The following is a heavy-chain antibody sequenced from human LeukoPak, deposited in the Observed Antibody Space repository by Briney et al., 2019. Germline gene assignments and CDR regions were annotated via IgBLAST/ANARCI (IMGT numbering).Heavy chain of an antibody. CDR1: GFTVSSNY. J-gene: IGHJ4*02. V-gene: IGHV3-53*01. D-gene: IGHD5-18*01. CDR2: IYSGDNT. Sequence: GGSLRLSCAASGFTVSSNYMSWVRQAPGKGLEWVSVIYSGDNTDYADSVKGRFTISRDNSKNTLYLQMNSLRAEDTGVYYCARVGYSYGLDYFDYWGQGNLVTVSS. CDR3: ARVGYSYGLDYFDY.